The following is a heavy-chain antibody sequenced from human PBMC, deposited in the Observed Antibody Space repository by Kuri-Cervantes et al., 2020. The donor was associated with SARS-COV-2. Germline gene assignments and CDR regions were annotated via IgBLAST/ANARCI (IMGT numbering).Heavy chain of an antibody. D-gene: IGHD3-9*01. J-gene: IGHJ4*02. CDR2: IYYTGST. Sequence: ESLKISCAASGFTFSSYWMSWVRQAPGKGLEWIGYIYYTGSTYYNPSLRGRVTISMDTSKNRFSLKLSPVTAADTAFYFCASANYDVLTGYPDFDYWGQGTLVTVSS. CDR3: ASANYDVLTGYPDFDY. CDR1: GFTFSSYW. V-gene: IGHV4-59*08.